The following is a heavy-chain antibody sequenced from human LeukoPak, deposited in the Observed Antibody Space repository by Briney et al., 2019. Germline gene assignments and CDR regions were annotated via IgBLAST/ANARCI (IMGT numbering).Heavy chain of an antibody. CDR2: IKLDGSAT. J-gene: IGHJ4*02. V-gene: IGHV3-7*03. CDR3: ARRAGAYSHPYDY. Sequence: PGGSLRLSCAASGFTFSNFWMAWVRQVPGKGPEWVAVIKLDGSATYYLDSVRGRFTISRDNSKNTLYLQMNSLRAEDTAVYYCARRAGAYSHPYDYWGQGTLVTVSS. CDR1: GFTFSNFW. D-gene: IGHD4/OR15-4a*01.